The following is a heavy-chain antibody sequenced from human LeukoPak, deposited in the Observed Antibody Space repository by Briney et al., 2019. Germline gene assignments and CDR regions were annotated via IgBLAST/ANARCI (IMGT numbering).Heavy chain of an antibody. D-gene: IGHD6-19*01. CDR2: ISSSGSTI. J-gene: IGHJ2*01. Sequence: GGSLRLSCAASGFTFSSYEMNWVRQAPGKGLEWVSYISSSGSTIYYADSVKGRFTISRDNAKNSLYLQMNSLRTEDMALYYCAKDQWLAPTWYFDLWGRGTLVTVSS. CDR1: GFTFSSYE. CDR3: AKDQWLAPTWYFDL. V-gene: IGHV3-48*03.